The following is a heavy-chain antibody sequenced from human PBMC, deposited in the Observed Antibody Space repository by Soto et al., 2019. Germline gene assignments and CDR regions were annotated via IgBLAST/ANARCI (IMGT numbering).Heavy chain of an antibody. CDR2: INSDGSST. CDR3: ARALGRTGYCYGVEV. D-gene: IGHD5-18*01. J-gene: IGHJ6*02. V-gene: IGHV3-74*01. CDR1: RFIFSNYW. Sequence: EVQLVESGGGLVQPGGSLRLSCEASRFIFSNYWMHWVRHAPGKGLVWVSRINSDGSSTGYSDSVKGRFTILRDNAKNTLYLQLNSLTVEDTGVYFGARALGRTGYCYGVEVWGRGTAVTVSS.